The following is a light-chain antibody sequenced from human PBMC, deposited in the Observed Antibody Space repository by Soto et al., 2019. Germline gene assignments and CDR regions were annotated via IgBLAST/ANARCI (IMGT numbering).Light chain of an antibody. J-gene: IGLJ3*02. V-gene: IGLV2-8*01. CDR3: RSYAASNNFYFV. Sequence: QSVLTQPPSASGSPGQSVTISCTGTSSDVVGYNYVSWYQQYPGRAPKLMIYEVTKRPSGVPDRFSGSKSGNTASLTVSGLQAEDEADYYCRSYAASNNFYFVFGGGTKLTVL. CDR2: EVT. CDR1: SSDVVGYNY.